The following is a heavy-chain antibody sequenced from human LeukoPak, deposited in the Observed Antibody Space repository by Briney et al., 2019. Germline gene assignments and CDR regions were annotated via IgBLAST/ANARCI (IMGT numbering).Heavy chain of an antibody. D-gene: IGHD2-8*01. CDR2: IYGDNGDT. CDR1: GYSFTSYA. Sequence: ASVKVSCKASGYSFTSYAMNWVRQAPGQRLEWMGWIYGDNGDTKYSQEFQGRVTITRDTSASTAYMELSSLRPEDMAVYYCVRGVPGVYFYYYMDVWGKGTTVTVSS. V-gene: IGHV1-3*03. J-gene: IGHJ6*03. CDR3: VRGVPGVYFYYYMDV.